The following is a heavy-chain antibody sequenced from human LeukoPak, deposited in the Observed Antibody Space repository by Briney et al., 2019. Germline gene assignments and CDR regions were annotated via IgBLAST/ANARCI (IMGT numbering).Heavy chain of an antibody. Sequence: SETLSLTCTVSGGSINSYYWSWIRQPPGKGLEWIGYIYYSGSTNYNPSLKSRVTISVDTSKNQFSLRLSSVTAADTAVYYCARAYCVGDCTVLHIYFDNWGQGTLVTVSS. D-gene: IGHD2-21*02. V-gene: IGHV4-59*01. J-gene: IGHJ4*02. CDR2: IYYSGST. CDR1: GGSINSYY. CDR3: ARAYCVGDCTVLHIYFDN.